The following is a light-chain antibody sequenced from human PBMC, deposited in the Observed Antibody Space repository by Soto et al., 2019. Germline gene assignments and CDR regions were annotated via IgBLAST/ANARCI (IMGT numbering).Light chain of an antibody. Sequence: QSALTQPASVSGSPGQSITISCTGTSSDVGGYNYVSWYQQHPGKAPKLMIYEVSNRPSGVSNRFSGSKSGITAPLTISGLQAEDEADYYCSSYTCSSTLYVFGTGTKVTVL. CDR1: SSDVGGYNY. CDR2: EVS. J-gene: IGLJ1*01. V-gene: IGLV2-14*01. CDR3: SSYTCSSTLYV.